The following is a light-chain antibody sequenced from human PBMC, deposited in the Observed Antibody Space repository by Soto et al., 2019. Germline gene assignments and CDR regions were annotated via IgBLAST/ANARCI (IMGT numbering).Light chain of an antibody. V-gene: IGKV3-20*01. CDR1: QSVSSNY. Sequence: EIVLTQSPGTLSLSPGERATLSCRASQSVSSNYLAWYQQKRGQAPRLLIYGASSRATGIPTRFSGSASGIDFTLTISRLEPEDFSVYYCPEYDTSPRTFGQGTKVEI. J-gene: IGKJ1*01. CDR2: GAS. CDR3: PEYDTSPRT.